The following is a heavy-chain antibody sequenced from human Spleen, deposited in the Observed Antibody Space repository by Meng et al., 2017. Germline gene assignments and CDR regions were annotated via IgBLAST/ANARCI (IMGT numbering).Heavy chain of an antibody. Sequence: QFRLGQSGPEVKKPGASVKVSCKASGYTFYNYGISWVRQAPGQGLEWMGWISPYNGDTNYAQELQDRLTMTTDTSTSTAYMELRSLRSDDTAVYYCARDSGGTYGEHWGQGTLVTVSS. CDR2: ISPYNGDT. V-gene: IGHV1-18*01. D-gene: IGHD1-26*01. J-gene: IGHJ1*01. CDR3: ARDSGGTYGEH. CDR1: GYTFYNYG.